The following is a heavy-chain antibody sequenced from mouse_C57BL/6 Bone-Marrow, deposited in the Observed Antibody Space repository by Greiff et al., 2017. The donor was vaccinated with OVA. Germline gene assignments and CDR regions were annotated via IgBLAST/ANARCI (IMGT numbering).Heavy chain of an antibody. J-gene: IGHJ2*01. D-gene: IGHD4-1*01. CDR3: ARLTGPY. CDR2: LYPRDGST. CDR1: GYTFTSYD. Sequence: QVQLQQSGPELVKPGASVKLSCKASGYTFTSYDINWVQQRPGQVLDWIGWLYPRDGSTKDNEKFKGKATWTVDTSSSTAYMELHSLTSEDSAVYFCARLTGPYWGQCTTLTVSS. V-gene: IGHV1-85*01.